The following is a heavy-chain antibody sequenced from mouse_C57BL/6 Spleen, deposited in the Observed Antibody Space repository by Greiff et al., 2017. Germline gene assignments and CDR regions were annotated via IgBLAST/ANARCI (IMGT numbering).Heavy chain of an antibody. CDR1: GYTFTSYW. V-gene: IGHV1-64*01. Sequence: QVQLQQPGAELVKPGASVKLSCKASGYTFTSYWMHWVKQRPGQGLEWIGMIHPNSGSTNYNEKFKSKATLTVDKSSSTAYMQLSSLTSEDSAVYYCARSYGNWYFDVWGTETTVTVSS. CDR3: ARSYGNWYFDV. J-gene: IGHJ1*03. CDR2: IHPNSGST. D-gene: IGHD2-1*01.